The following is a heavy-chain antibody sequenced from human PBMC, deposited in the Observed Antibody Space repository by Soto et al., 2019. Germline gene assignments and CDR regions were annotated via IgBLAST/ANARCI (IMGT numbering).Heavy chain of an antibody. Sequence: ASVKVSCKASGYTSTGYYMHWVRQAPGQGLEWMGWINPNSGGTNYAQKFQGRVTMTRDTSISTAYMELSRLRSDDTAVYYCAREYSSPAYNWFDPWGQGTLVTVSS. CDR1: GYTSTGYY. V-gene: IGHV1-2*02. CDR2: INPNSGGT. J-gene: IGHJ5*02. CDR3: AREYSSPAYNWFDP. D-gene: IGHD6-13*01.